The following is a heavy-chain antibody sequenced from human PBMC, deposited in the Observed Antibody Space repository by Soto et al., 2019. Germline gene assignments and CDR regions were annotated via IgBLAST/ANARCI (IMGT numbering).Heavy chain of an antibody. CDR2: IWYDGSNK. D-gene: IGHD3-9*01. CDR1: GFTFSSYG. CDR3: AREGYYDILTGPLDY. J-gene: IGHJ4*02. V-gene: IGHV3-33*01. Sequence: GGSLRLSCAASGFTFSSYGMHWVRQAPGKGLEWVAVIWYDGSNKYYADSVKGRFTISRDNSKNTLYLQMNSLRAEDTAVYYCAREGYYDILTGPLDYWGQGT.